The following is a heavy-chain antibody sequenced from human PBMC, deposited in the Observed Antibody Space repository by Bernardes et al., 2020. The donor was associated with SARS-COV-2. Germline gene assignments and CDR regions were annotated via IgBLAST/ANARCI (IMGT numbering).Heavy chain of an antibody. J-gene: IGHJ4*02. CDR2: IYYSGST. Sequence: SETLSLTCTVSGGSISSGGYYWSWIRQHPGKGLEWIGYIYYSGSTYYNPSLKSRVTISVDTSKNQFSLKLSSVTAADTAVYYCARTSLTYYYDSSGRKGAHDYWGQGTLVTVSS. CDR3: ARTSLTYYYDSSGRKGAHDY. V-gene: IGHV4-31*03. CDR1: GGSISSGGYY. D-gene: IGHD3-22*01.